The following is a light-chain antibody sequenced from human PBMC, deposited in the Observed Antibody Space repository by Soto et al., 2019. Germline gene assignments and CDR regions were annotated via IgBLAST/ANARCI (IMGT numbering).Light chain of an antibody. CDR3: MQVAHLRT. J-gene: IGKJ5*01. V-gene: IGKV2-24*01. CDR1: QSLVRSDGNAY. Sequence: EIVMTQTPRSLPVTLGQPVSISCKSSQSLVRSDGNAYLNWLHQRPGQPPRLLIYKVSNRFTGVPDRFSGSGAGTDFTLHISKVEAEDVGIYFCMQVAHLRTFGQGTRLEIK. CDR2: KVS.